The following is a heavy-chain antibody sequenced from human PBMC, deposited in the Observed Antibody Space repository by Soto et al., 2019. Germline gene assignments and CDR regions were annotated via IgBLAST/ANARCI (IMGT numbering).Heavy chain of an antibody. J-gene: IGHJ4*02. V-gene: IGHV3-23*01. CDR3: AKGPGMYSDFDY. D-gene: IGHD2-8*01. CDR2: ISGSDGST. Sequence: EVQMLESGGGLVQPGGSLRLSCAASGFTFRSYAMSWVRQAPGKGLDWVSAISGSDGSTYYADSVKGGFTISRDDSRNTLHLQMNSLRAEDTAIYYCAKGPGMYSDFDYWGQGTLVTVSS. CDR1: GFTFRSYA.